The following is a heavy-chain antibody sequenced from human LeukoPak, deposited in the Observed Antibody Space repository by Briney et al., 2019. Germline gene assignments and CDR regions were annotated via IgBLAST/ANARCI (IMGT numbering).Heavy chain of an antibody. Sequence: PGGSLSLSCAASGFTLRNDWTHWVRQAPGKGAVWVSRISPNGSKTMYAASVKGRFNISRDDARNTLHLQMNSLRADDTAVYYCVVGGGIYWGQGTLVTVS. CDR1: GFTLRNDW. V-gene: IGHV3-74*03. D-gene: IGHD1-26*01. J-gene: IGHJ4*02. CDR2: ISPNGSKT. CDR3: VVGGGIY.